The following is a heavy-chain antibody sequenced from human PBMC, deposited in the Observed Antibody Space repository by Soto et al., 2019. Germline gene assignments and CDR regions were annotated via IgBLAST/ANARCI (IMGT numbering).Heavy chain of an antibody. D-gene: IGHD3-22*01. CDR2: IIPIFGTA. V-gene: IGHV1-69*13. Sequence: RASVKVSCKASGGTFSSYAISWVRQAPGQGLEWMGGIIPIFGTANYAQKFQGRVTITADESTSTAYMELSSLRSEDTAVYYCARDRGYYDSSGYHFDYWGQGTLVTVSS. CDR1: GGTFSSYA. CDR3: ARDRGYYDSSGYHFDY. J-gene: IGHJ4*02.